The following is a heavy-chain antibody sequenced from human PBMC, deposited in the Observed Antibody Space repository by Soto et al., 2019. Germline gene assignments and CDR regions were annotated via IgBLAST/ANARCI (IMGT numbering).Heavy chain of an antibody. Sequence: WASVKVSCKVSGYTLTELSMHWVRQAPGKGLEWMGGFDPEDGETIYAQKFQGRVTMTRNTSISTAYMELSSLRSEDTAVYYCARQNTTILRFWFDPWGQGTLVTVSS. V-gene: IGHV1-24*01. CDR2: FDPEDGET. CDR1: GYTLTELS. J-gene: IGHJ5*02. D-gene: IGHD3-3*01. CDR3: ARQNTTILRFWFDP.